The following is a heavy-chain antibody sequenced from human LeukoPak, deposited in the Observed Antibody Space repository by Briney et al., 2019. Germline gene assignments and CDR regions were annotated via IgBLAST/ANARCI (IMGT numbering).Heavy chain of an antibody. CDR1: GFTFSSYN. J-gene: IGHJ6*03. CDR2: ITSSSSYI. Sequence: AGSLRLSCAASGFTFSSYNMNWVRQAPGKGLEWVSSITSSSSYIYYADSVKGRFTISRDNAKNYLYLQMNRLSAEHTAVYYCARDPYSGRYGDYYYYYMDVWGKGTTVTISS. D-gene: IGHD1-26*01. V-gene: IGHV3-21*01. CDR3: ARDPYSGRYGDYYYYYMDV.